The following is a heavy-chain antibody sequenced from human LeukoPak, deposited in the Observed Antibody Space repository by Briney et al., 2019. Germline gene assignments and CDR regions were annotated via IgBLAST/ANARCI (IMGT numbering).Heavy chain of an antibody. CDR1: GFTFSSYS. CDR3: ARATYYYDSSGYSPDY. D-gene: IGHD3-22*01. Sequence: KAGGSLRLSCAASGFTFSSYSMNWVRQAPGKGLEWVSSISSSSSYIYYADSVKGRFTISRDNAKNSLYLQMNSLRAEDTAVYYCARATYYYDSSGYSPDYWGQGTLVTVSS. J-gene: IGHJ4*02. CDR2: ISSSSSYI. V-gene: IGHV3-21*01.